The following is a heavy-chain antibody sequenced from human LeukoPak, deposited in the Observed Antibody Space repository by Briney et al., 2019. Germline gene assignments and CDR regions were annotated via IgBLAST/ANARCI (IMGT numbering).Heavy chain of an antibody. J-gene: IGHJ6*03. V-gene: IGHV1-69*05. CDR3: ASANYDILTGYSPYYYYMDV. CDR2: IIPTFGTA. CDR1: GGTFSSYA. Sequence: GASVKVSCKASGGTFSSYAISWVRQAPGQGLEWMGGIIPTFGTANYAQKFQGRVTITTDESTSTAYMELSSLRSEDTAVYYCASANYDILTGYSPYYYYMDVWGKGTTVTVSS. D-gene: IGHD3-9*01.